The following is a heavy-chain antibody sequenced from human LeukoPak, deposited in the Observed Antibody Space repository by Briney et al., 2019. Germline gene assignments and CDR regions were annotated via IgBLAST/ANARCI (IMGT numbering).Heavy chain of an antibody. J-gene: IGHJ4*02. CDR1: GYTFTSYD. Sequence: ASVTVSCTASGYTFTSYDINWVRQAPGQGLEWMGWMNPNSGNTGYAQKFQGRLTMTRNTSISTAYMELSSLRSEDTAVYYCARSAYDIFSVWGQGTLVTVSS. CDR2: MNPNSGNT. D-gene: IGHD3-9*01. V-gene: IGHV1-8*01. CDR3: ARSAYDIFSV.